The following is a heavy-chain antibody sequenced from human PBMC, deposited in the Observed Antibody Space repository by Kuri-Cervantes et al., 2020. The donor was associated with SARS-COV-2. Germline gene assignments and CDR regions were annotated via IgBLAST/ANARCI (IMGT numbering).Heavy chain of an antibody. Sequence: SETLSLTCTVSGGSLGSGDYFWTWVRQSPGKGLEWIGNIYYSGSTFYNPSLRSRVTMSLDMSKSQFSLKLSSVTAADTAVYYCARFYDYFDYWGQGTLVTVSS. D-gene: IGHD3-16*01. CDR3: ARFYDYFDY. J-gene: IGHJ4*02. CDR1: GGSLGSGDYF. CDR2: IYYSGST. V-gene: IGHV4-61*08.